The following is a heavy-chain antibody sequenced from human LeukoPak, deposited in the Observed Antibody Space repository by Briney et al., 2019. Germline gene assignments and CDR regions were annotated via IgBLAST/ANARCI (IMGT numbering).Heavy chain of an antibody. D-gene: IGHD1-26*01. V-gene: IGHV1-8*01. J-gene: IGHJ4*02. CDR2: MNPNSGNT. CDR1: VYTFTSYD. CDR3: ARGGIVGASDL. Sequence: EPSVKLSYKASVYTFTSYDINGVRHATGQGLEWRGWMNPNSGNTAYTQNSQGRVPMNRNTSKSTAPMGLSSLRSEDTAVYCCARGGIVGASDLGGQGTRVSVS.